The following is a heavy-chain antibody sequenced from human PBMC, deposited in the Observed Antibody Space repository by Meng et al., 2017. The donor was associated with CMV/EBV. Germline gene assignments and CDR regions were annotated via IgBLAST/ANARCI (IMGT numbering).Heavy chain of an antibody. J-gene: IGHJ5*02. CDR2: INPNSGDT. CDR1: GDTFTDYY. V-gene: IGHV1-2*02. CDR3: TRDAHLTTVTPNWFDP. Sequence: QAQLVLSGGELRKPGVSVKVSCKASGDTFTDYYMHWVRQAPGQGLEWMGCINPNSGDTNYAQKFQGRVTMTMDTSISTAYMELSRLRSDDTAVYYCTRDAHLTTVTPNWFDPWGQGTLVTVSS. D-gene: IGHD4-11*01.